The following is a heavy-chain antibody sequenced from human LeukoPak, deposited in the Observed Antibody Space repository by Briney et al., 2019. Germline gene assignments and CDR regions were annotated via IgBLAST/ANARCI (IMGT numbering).Heavy chain of an antibody. CDR3: ARYYGDNRLYYFDY. Sequence: GGSLRLSCAASGFTFSSYAMSWVRRAPGKGLEWVSAISGSGGSTYYADSVKGRFTISRDNSKNTLYLQMNSLRAEDTAVYYCARYYGDNRLYYFDYWGQGTLVTVSS. V-gene: IGHV3-23*01. CDR1: GFTFSSYA. D-gene: IGHD4-17*01. J-gene: IGHJ4*02. CDR2: ISGSGGST.